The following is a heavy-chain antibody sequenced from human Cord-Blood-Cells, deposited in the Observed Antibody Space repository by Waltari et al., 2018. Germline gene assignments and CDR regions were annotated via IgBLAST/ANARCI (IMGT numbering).Heavy chain of an antibody. CDR2: FDPEDGET. CDR3: ATVPRKLVLEYFQH. D-gene: IGHD6-13*01. V-gene: IGHV1-24*01. J-gene: IGHJ1*01. Sequence: GASVKVSCKVSGYTRTELSMHWVRQAPGKGLEWMGGFDPEDGETIYAQKFQGRVTMTEDTSTDTAYMELSSLRSEDTAVYYCATVPRKLVLEYFQHWGQGTLVTVSS. CDR1: GYTRTELS.